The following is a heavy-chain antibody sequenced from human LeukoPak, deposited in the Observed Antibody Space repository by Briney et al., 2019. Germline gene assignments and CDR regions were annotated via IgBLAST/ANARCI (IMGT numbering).Heavy chain of an antibody. D-gene: IGHD2-2*01. CDR1: GFTFSSYA. Sequence: GGSLRLSCAASGFTFSSYAMHWVRQAPGKGLEWVAVISYDGSNKYYADSVKGRFTISRDNSKNTLYLQMNSLRAEDTAVYYCARDSSTSLYYYYMDVWGKGTTVTVSS. CDR3: ARDSSTSLYYYYMDV. J-gene: IGHJ6*03. V-gene: IGHV3-30-3*01. CDR2: ISYDGSNK.